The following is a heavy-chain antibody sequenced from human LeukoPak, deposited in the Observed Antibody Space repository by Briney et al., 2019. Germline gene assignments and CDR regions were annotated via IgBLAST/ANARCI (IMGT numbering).Heavy chain of an antibody. CDR2: ITNRGDDT. CDR1: EFTFSRYA. J-gene: IGHJ4*02. Sequence: PGGSLRLSCAASEFTFSRYAMSWLRQAPGRGLEWVAAITNRGDDTWYADSVKGRFTTSRDNSRNTLFLQMNGLRAEDMAVYYCAKGSAPSRPYHFDFWGQGSLVTVSS. D-gene: IGHD2-15*01. V-gene: IGHV3-23*01. CDR3: AKGSAPSRPYHFDF.